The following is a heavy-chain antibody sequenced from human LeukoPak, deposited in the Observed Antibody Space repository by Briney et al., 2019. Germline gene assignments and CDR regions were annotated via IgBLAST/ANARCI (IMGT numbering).Heavy chain of an antibody. CDR3: AKDVGFLTTVVTRGAFDI. CDR2: ISYDGRST. Sequence: PGRSLRLSCAASGFTFIRHGMHWVRQAPGQGLERVAVISYDGRSTYYADSVKGRFTISRDNSKNTLYLQMNSVRAEDKALYYCAKDVGFLTTVVTRGAFDIWGQGTMVIVSS. J-gene: IGHJ3*02. V-gene: IGHV3-30*18. CDR1: GFTFIRHG. D-gene: IGHD4-23*01.